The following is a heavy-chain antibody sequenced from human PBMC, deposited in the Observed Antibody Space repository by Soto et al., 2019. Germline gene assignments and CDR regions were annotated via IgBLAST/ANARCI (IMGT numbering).Heavy chain of an antibody. Sequence: QAQLVQSGAEVRKPGASANISCKASGYTFTRYNIHWVRQAPGQGLEWMGIIDTRGGSTDYTQRFQGRVTMTRDTSTGTDYMELSSLGSEDTAVYYCARDLPRDLVRGSFDIWGQGTMVTVSS. CDR2: IDTRGGST. CDR1: GYTFTRYN. CDR3: ARDLPRDLVRGSFDI. V-gene: IGHV1-46*01. D-gene: IGHD3-10*01. J-gene: IGHJ3*02.